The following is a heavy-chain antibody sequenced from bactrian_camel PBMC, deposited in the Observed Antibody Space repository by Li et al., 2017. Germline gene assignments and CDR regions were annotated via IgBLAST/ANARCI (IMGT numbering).Heavy chain of an antibody. CDR2: IYSDASST. CDR3: ATDPYAY. J-gene: IGHJ4*01. CDR1: GFTFSNYA. Sequence: PLVESGGGLVQPGGSLRLSCAASGFTFSNYAIAWVRQAPGKGLEWVSTIYSDASSTRYTESVKGRFTISRDNARNTVYLQMNSLKSTDTALYFCATDPYAYWGQGTQVTVS. V-gene: IGHV3-2*01.